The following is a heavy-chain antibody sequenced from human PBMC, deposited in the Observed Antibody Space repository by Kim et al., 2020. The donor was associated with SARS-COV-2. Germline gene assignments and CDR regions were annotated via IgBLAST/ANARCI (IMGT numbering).Heavy chain of an antibody. Sequence: SQTLSLTCAISGDSVSGNDATWNWIRQSPSRGLEWLARTFYRSRWYNEYSVSVKSRITINSDTSKNQFSLQLSSVTPEDTAVYYCARGGGYNSGWAFDYWGEGILGTVS. J-gene: IGHJ4*01. CDR2: TFYRSRWYN. CDR3: ARGGGYNSGWAFDY. CDR1: GDSVSGNDAT. V-gene: IGHV6-1*01. D-gene: IGHD6-19*01.